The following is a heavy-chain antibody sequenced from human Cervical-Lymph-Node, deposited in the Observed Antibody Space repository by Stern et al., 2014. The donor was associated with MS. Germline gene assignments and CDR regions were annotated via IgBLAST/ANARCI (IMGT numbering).Heavy chain of an antibody. J-gene: IGHJ5*02. D-gene: IGHD2-15*01. V-gene: IGHV1-8*01. CDR3: ARGHYQLVVVAATQPAGGDWFDP. CDR1: GYTFTSYD. CDR2: MNLNSGNT. Sequence: QVQLMQSGAEVKKPGASVKVSCKASGYTFTSYDINWVRQATGQGLEWMGWMNLNSGNTGYAQKFQGRVTMTRNTSLSTAYMERSSLRSEDTAVYYCARGHYQLVVVAATQPAGGDWFDPWGQGTLVTVSS.